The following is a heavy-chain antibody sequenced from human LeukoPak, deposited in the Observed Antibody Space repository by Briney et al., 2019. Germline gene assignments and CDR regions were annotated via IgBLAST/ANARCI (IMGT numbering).Heavy chain of an antibody. CDR3: ARSAAMPYYDSSGYYPDDDFDI. D-gene: IGHD3-22*01. V-gene: IGHV6-1*01. Sequence: SQTLSLTCVISGDSFSSNTAAWNWIRQSPSRGLKWLGMTYYGSKWYNDYAVSVKSRITIKPDTSKNQFSLQLNSVTREDTAVYYCARSAAMPYYDSSGYYPDDDFDIWGKGTMVTVSS. J-gene: IGHJ3*02. CDR2: TYYGSKWYN. CDR1: GDSFSSNTAA.